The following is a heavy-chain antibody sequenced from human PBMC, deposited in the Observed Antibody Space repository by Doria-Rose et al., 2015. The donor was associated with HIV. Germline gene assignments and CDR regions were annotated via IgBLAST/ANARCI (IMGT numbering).Heavy chain of an antibody. V-gene: IGHV1-69*11. CDR1: GGTSSTYA. D-gene: IGHD3-22*01. Sequence: VQSGAEMKKPGSSVKVSCKASGGTSSTYAINWVRQAPGQGLEWLGRIIPILGATNYAQNFQDRVTISADESTATAYMELSSLRSEDTALYYCARDPNSYASSGYYYDYWGQGTLVTVSS. CDR3: ARDPNSYASSGYYYDY. J-gene: IGHJ4*02. CDR2: IIPILGAT.